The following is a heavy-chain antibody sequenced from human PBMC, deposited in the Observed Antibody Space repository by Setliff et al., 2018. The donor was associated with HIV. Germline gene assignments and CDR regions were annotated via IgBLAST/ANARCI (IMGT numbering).Heavy chain of an antibody. J-gene: IGHJ6*02. CDR3: ARVPYLEQLTYYYYYGMDV. Sequence: ASVKVSCKASGYTFTGYYMHWVRQAPGQGLEWMGWINPNSGGTNYAQKFQGRVTMTRDTSISTAYMELSRLRSDDTAVYYCARVPYLEQLTYYYYYGMDVWGQGTMVTVS. CDR2: INPNSGGT. CDR1: GYTFTGYY. D-gene: IGHD6-13*01. V-gene: IGHV1-2*02.